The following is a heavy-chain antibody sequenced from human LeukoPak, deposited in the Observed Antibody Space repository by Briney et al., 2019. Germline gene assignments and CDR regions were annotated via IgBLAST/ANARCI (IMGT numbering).Heavy chain of an antibody. V-gene: IGHV3-23*01. J-gene: IGHJ6*02. CDR3: ARKAGTNFSPYGMDV. Sequence: GGSLRLSCAASGLTFSSYAMSWVRQAPGKGLEWVSGISGNGGGTYYVDSVKGRFTISRDNSKNTLYLQMNSLRAEDTAVYYCARKAGTNFSPYGMDVWGQGTTVTVSS. CDR2: ISGNGGGT. D-gene: IGHD1-7*01. CDR1: GLTFSSYA.